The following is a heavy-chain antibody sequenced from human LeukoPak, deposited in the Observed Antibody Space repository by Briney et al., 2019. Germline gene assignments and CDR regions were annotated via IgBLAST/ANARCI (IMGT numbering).Heavy chain of an antibody. Sequence: SETLSLTCTVSGGSISSYYWSWIRQPPGKGLEWIGNVYYSGTTNYNPSLKSRVTISIDTSKNQFSLKLNSVTAADTAVYYCASPVGGAFDIWGQGTMVTVSS. V-gene: IGHV4-59*08. D-gene: IGHD1-26*01. CDR2: VYYSGTT. CDR1: GGSISSYY. CDR3: ASPVGGAFDI. J-gene: IGHJ3*02.